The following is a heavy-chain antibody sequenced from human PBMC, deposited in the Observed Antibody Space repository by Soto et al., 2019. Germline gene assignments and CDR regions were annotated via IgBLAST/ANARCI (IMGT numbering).Heavy chain of an antibody. V-gene: IGHV1-2*02. CDR2: INPNSGGT. D-gene: IGHD3-3*01. CDR3: ARDVGGRFLEWLVYGWSDP. J-gene: IGHJ5*02. CDR1: GYTFTGYY. Sequence: ASVKVSCKASGYTFTGYYMHWVRQAPGQGLEWMGWINPNSGGTNYAQKFQGRVTMTRDTSISTAYMELSRLRSYDTAVYYCARDVGGRFLEWLVYGWSDPWGQGTLVTVSS.